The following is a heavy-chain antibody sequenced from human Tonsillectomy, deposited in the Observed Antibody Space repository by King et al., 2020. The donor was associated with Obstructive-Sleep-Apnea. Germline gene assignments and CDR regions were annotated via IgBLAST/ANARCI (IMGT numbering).Heavy chain of an antibody. CDR1: GFTFSSYS. D-gene: IGHD5-12*01. Sequence: DVQLVESGGGLVKPGGSLRLSCVASGFTFSSYSMYWVRQAPGKGLEWVASISSRSSYIYYAGAVKGRFTISRDNARKALFLQMDSLRTEDTAVYFCARDGHSSSPRFDFWGQGTLVTVSS. V-gene: IGHV3-21*01. CDR3: ARDGHSSSPRFDF. J-gene: IGHJ4*02. CDR2: ISSRSSYI.